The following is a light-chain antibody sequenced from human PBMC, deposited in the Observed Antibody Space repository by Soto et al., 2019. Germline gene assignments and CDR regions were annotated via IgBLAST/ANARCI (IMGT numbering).Light chain of an antibody. CDR2: VNT. CDR1: SSNIGADFG. V-gene: IGLV1-40*01. Sequence: QAVVTQPPSVSGAPGQTITISCTGSSSNIGADFGVHWYQQLPGAAPKLVIFVNTNRPSGVPDRFSGSKSGTSASLAITGLQAEDEADYYCGTWDSSLSAVFGGGTKLTVL. CDR3: GTWDSSLSAV. J-gene: IGLJ2*01.